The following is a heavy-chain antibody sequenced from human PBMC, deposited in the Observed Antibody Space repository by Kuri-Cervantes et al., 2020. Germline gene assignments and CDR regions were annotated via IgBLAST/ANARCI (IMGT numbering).Heavy chain of an antibody. CDR2: INAGNGNT. J-gene: IGHJ6*02. V-gene: IGHV1-3*01. CDR3: ARPDPETYYYGSGSDRNYYYYGMDV. CDR1: GYTSTSYA. D-gene: IGHD3-10*01. Sequence: ASVKVSCKASGYTSTSYAMHWVRQAPGQRLEWMGWINAGNGNTKYSQKFQGRVTITRDTSASTAYMELSSLRSEDTAVYYCARPDPETYYYGSGSDRNYYYYGMDVWGQGTTVTVSS.